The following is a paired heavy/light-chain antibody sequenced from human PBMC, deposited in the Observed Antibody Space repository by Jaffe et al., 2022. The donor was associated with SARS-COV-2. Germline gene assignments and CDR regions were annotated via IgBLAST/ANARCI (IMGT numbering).Light chain of an antibody. J-gene: IGLJ3*02. CDR1: GSNIGKNY. Sequence: QSVLTQPPSVSAAPGQKVTISCSGSGSNIGKNYVSWYQQVPGTAPKLLIHDNNKRPSGTPDRFSGSKSGTSATLGITGLQTGDEADYYCGTWDASLNVGVFGGGTKLTVL. V-gene: IGLV1-51*01. CDR2: DNN. CDR3: GTWDASLNVGV.
Heavy chain of an antibody. Sequence: EVKLLESGGASVQPGGSLRLSCAASGFTFSTFAMTWVRQAPGKGLEWVSGISGSAYSTYYADSVKGRFTISRDNSKNTLYLQVNGLRAEDTAVYYCAKVRIFGVAIPDLDYWGQGTLVTVSS. CDR3: AKVRIFGVAIPDLDY. CDR2: ISGSAYST. V-gene: IGHV3-23*01. CDR1: GFTFSTFA. J-gene: IGHJ4*02. D-gene: IGHD3-3*01.